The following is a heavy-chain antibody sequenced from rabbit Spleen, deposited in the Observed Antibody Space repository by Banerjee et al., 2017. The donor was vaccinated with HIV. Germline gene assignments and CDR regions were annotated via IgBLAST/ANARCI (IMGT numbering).Heavy chain of an antibody. D-gene: IGHD1-1*01. CDR3: ARDTSTSFSTYGMDL. CDR1: GFSFSSGYF. CDR2: IYAGSGST. V-gene: IGHV1S45*01. Sequence: QEQLEESGGGLVKPGASLTLTCKASGFSFSSGYFMCWVRQAPGKGLEWIGCIYAGSGSTYYASWAKGRFTISRTSSTTVTLQMTSLPAADTATYFCARDTSTSFSTYGMDLWGQGTLVTVS. J-gene: IGHJ6*01.